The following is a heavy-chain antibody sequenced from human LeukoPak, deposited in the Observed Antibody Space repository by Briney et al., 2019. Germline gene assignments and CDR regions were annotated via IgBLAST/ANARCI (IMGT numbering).Heavy chain of an antibody. J-gene: IGHJ3*02. Sequence: GGSLRLSCAASGFTFRSYSMNWVRQAPGKGLEWVSSISRIGSYIYYADSVKGRFTISRDNAKNSLYLQMNSLRAEDTAVYYCARSREGSSSWPDAFDIWGQGTMVTVSS. D-gene: IGHD6-13*01. CDR1: GFTFRSYS. CDR2: ISRIGSYI. CDR3: ARSREGSSSWPDAFDI. V-gene: IGHV3-21*01.